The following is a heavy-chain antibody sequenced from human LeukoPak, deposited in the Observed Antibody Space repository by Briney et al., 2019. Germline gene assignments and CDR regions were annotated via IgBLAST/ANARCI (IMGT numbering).Heavy chain of an antibody. CDR3: ARDARAYGYSMLDY. V-gene: IGHV3-33*01. CDR1: GFTFSSYG. J-gene: IGHJ4*02. CDR2: IWYDGSNK. Sequence: PGRSPRLSCAASGFTFSSYGMHWVRQAPGKGLEWVAVIWYDGSNKYYADSVKGRFTISRDNSKNTLYLQMNSLRAEDTAVYYCARDARAYGYSMLDYWGQGTLVTVSS. D-gene: IGHD5-18*01.